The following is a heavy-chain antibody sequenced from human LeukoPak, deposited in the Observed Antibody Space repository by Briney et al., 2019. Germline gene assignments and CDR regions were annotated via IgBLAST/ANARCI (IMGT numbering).Heavy chain of an antibody. J-gene: IGHJ6*02. CDR1: GFTFSNAW. V-gene: IGHV3-7*04. D-gene: IGHD3-16*01. CDR2: IKPDGSEK. Sequence: GGSLGLSCAASGFTFSNAWMSWVRQAPGKGLEWVANIKPDGSEKDYVDSLKGRFTISRDNAKNSLYLQVNSLRAEDTAVYYCARFGVPYGVDVWGQGTTVTVSS. CDR3: ARFGVPYGVDV.